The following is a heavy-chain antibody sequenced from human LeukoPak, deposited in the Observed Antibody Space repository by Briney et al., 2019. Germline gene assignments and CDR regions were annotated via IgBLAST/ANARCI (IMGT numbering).Heavy chain of an antibody. Sequence: ASVKVSCKASGYTFTSYGISWVRQAPGQGLEWMGWISAYNGNTNYAQKPQGRVTMTTDTSASTAYMELSSLRSEDTAVYYCARLRYSSHESYYYYGMDVWGQGTTVTVSS. CDR3: ARLRYSSHESYYYYGMDV. D-gene: IGHD6-13*01. CDR1: GYTFTSYG. CDR2: ISAYNGNT. J-gene: IGHJ6*02. V-gene: IGHV1-18*01.